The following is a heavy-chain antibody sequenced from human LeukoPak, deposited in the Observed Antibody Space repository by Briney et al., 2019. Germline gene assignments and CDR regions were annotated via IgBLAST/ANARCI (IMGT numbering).Heavy chain of an antibody. J-gene: IGHJ6*03. CDR2: IYYSGST. CDR3: ARVAKHFRGGLSFYFMDV. Sequence: PSETLSLTCTVSGYSISSGYYWTWIRPPPGKGLEWIGHIYYSGSTNYNPSLNSRVTISVDTSKKQFSLKLTSVIAADTAVYYCARVAKHFRGGLSFYFMDVWGRGTTVTISS. V-gene: IGHV4-61*01. CDR1: GYSISSGYY. D-gene: IGHD3-10*01.